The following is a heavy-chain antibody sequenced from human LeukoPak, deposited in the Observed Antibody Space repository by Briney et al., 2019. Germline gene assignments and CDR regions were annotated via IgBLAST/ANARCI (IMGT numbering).Heavy chain of an antibody. CDR2: ISGSGGST. V-gene: IGHV3-23*01. CDR3: AKNSGSSSSYFDY. Sequence: GGSLRLPCAASGFTFSSYAMSWVRQAPGKGLEWVSAISGSGGSTYYADSVKGRFTISRDNSKNTLYLQMNSLRAEDTAVYYCAKNSGSSSSYFDYWGQGTLVTVSS. CDR1: GFTFSSYA. D-gene: IGHD6-6*01. J-gene: IGHJ4*02.